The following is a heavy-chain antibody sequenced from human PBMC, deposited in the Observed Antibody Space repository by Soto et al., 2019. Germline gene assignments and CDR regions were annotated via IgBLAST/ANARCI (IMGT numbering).Heavy chain of an antibody. CDR3: ARVGGINWFDP. V-gene: IGHV4-31*03. CDR1: GGSISSGGYY. D-gene: IGHD3-16*01. CDR2: IYYSGST. J-gene: IGHJ5*02. Sequence: QVQLQESGPGLVKPSQTLSLTCTVSGGSISSGGYYWSWIRQHPGKGLEWSGYIYYSGSTYYNPSLKGRVTLSGDTCKNQFSLKLSSVTAADTAVYYCARVGGINWFDPWGQGTLVTVSS.